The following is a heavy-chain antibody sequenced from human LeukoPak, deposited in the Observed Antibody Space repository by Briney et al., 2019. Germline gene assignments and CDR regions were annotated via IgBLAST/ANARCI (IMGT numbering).Heavy chain of an antibody. Sequence: PGGSLRLSCAASGFTFSSYWMHWVRQAPGKGLVWVSRINNDGSTTNYADSVKGRFTISRDNAKNSLYLQMNSLRAEDTAVYYCARVRAYYYGSGSFDAFDIWGQGTMVTVSS. D-gene: IGHD3-10*01. CDR3: ARVRAYYYGSGSFDAFDI. CDR2: INNDGSTT. CDR1: GFTFSSYW. J-gene: IGHJ3*02. V-gene: IGHV3-74*01.